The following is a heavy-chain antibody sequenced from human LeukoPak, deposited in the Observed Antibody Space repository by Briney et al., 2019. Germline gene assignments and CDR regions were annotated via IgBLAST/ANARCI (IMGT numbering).Heavy chain of an antibody. CDR2: MSPDESEM. CDR1: GLTFSTSW. V-gene: IGHV3-7*01. J-gene: IGHJ5*02. D-gene: IGHD3-10*01. Sequence: PGGSLRLSCKDSGLTFSTSWMTWVRQAPGKGLEWVANMSPDESEMEYADSVKGRFTISRDNAKNSLYLQMNSLRAEDTAVYYCARSGDSWGQGTLVTVSS. CDR3: ARSGDS.